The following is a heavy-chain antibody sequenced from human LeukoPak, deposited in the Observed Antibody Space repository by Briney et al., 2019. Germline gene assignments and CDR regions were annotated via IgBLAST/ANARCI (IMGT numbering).Heavy chain of an antibody. CDR3: VKPARGSGIQLGFDC. J-gene: IGHJ5*01. CDR1: GFTFSSYA. V-gene: IGHV3-64D*06. Sequence: GGCLRLSCAASGFTFSSYAMHWVRQAPGKGPEYVSAITTNGNTYYADSVQGRFTISSDNSQNTLYLQMTSLRPDDTAVYYCVKPARGSGIQLGFDCWGQGTLLTVSS. D-gene: IGHD3-10*01. CDR2: ITTNGNT.